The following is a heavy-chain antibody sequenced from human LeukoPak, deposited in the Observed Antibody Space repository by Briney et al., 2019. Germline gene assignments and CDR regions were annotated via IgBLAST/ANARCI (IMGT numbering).Heavy chain of an antibody. J-gene: IGHJ4*02. Sequence: ASVKDSCKASGYTFTGYYMHWVRQAPGQGLEWMGWINPNSGGTNYAQKFQGRVTMTRDTSISTAYMELSRLRSDDTAVYYCATASSSPEALGYWGQGTLVTVSS. CDR2: INPNSGGT. CDR3: ATASSSPEALGY. D-gene: IGHD6-13*01. V-gene: IGHV1-2*02. CDR1: GYTFTGYY.